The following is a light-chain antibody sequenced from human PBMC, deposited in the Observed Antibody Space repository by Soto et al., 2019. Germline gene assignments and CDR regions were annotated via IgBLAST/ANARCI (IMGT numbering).Light chain of an antibody. CDR3: SSYAGSSNV. Sequence: QSALTQPRSVSGSPGQSVTVSCTGISSDVDGFNYVSWYQHHPGKAPKLIIYDVSQRPSGVPDRFSGSKSGNTASLTVSGLQAEDEADYYCSSYAGSSNVFGTGTKLTVL. CDR2: DVS. CDR1: SSDVDGFNY. V-gene: IGLV2-11*01. J-gene: IGLJ1*01.